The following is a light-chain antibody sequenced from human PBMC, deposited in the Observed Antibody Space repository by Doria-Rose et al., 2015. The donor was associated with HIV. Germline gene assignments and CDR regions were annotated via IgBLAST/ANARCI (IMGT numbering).Light chain of an antibody. CDR1: QSLLYTSTNY. CDR3: QQYYGTPS. Sequence: DIQMTQSPESLGMSLGERATLNCKSNQSLLYTSTNYLAWYQQKPGQPPKLLIYWASTRQSGVPARLSGSGSGTDFTLTISSLEAEDVAVYYCQQYYGTPSFGPGTTVDIK. J-gene: IGKJ3*01. V-gene: IGKV4-1*01. CDR2: WAS.